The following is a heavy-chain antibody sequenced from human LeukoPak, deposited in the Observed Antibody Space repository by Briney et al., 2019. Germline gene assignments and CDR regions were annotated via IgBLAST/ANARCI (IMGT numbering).Heavy chain of an antibody. D-gene: IGHD3-10*01. Sequence: GGSLRLSCAVSGFTVSSRYISWVRQAPGKGLEWVSFIYTDGSTYYAESVKGRFTISRDISKNTAYLQMNSLRAEDTALYFCAVYYYGSFPPTNFDYWGQGTLVTVSS. CDR1: GFTVSSRY. J-gene: IGHJ4*02. CDR2: IYTDGST. CDR3: AVYYYGSFPPTNFDY. V-gene: IGHV3-66*01.